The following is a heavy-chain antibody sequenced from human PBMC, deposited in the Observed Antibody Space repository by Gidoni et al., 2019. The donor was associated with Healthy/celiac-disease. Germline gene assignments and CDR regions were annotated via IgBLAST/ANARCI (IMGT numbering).Heavy chain of an antibody. CDR3: AREGGGYCGGDCYSHDAFDI. CDR1: GYTFHSYY. V-gene: IGHV1-46*02. Sequence: QVQLVQSGAEVKKPGASVKVSCTASGYTFHSYYMHWVRQAPGQGLEWMGIINPSGGSTSYAQKFQGRVTMTRDTSTSTVYMELSSLRSEDTAVYYCAREGGGYCGGDCYSHDAFDIWGQGTMVTVSS. J-gene: IGHJ3*02. CDR2: INPSGGST. D-gene: IGHD2-21*02.